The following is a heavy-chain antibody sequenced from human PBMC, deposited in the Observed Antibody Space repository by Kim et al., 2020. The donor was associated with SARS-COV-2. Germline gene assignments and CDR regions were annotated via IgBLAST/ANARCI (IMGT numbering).Heavy chain of an antibody. CDR3: ARYCDYTRCNGEGAGGGFDY. D-gene: IGHD2-2*01. J-gene: IGHJ4*02. V-gene: IGHV3-66*01. Sequence: RITISRDVSKSTLYLQMNSLRAEDTAVYYCARYCDYTRCNGEGAGGGFDYWGQGTLVTVSS.